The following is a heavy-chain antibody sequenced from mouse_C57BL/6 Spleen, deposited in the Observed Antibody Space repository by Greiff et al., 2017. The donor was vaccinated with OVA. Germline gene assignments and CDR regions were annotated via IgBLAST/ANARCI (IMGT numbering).Heavy chain of an antibody. V-gene: IGHV1-39*01. CDR3: ASNYGSSTWYFDV. Sequence: VQLKQSGPELVKPGASVKISCKASGYSFTDYNMNWVKQSNGKSLEWIGVINPNYGTTSYNQKFKGKATLTVDQSSSTAYMQLNSLTSEDSAVYYCASNYGSSTWYFDVWGTGTTVTVSS. CDR2: INPNYGTT. D-gene: IGHD1-1*01. J-gene: IGHJ1*03. CDR1: GYSFTDYN.